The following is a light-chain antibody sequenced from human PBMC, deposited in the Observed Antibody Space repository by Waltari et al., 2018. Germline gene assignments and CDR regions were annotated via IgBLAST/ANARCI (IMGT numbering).Light chain of an antibody. Sequence: DNQMTQSPSSLSASVGDRVTLTCRASQIIRSYLTWNPQKPGKAPKLLIYDASNFQSGVPSRFSGSGSGTDFTLTISRLQAEDFATYFCQQSYSTPLTFGGGAKVEIK. CDR2: DAS. CDR1: QIIRSY. J-gene: IGKJ4*01. CDR3: QQSYSTPLT. V-gene: IGKV1-39*01.